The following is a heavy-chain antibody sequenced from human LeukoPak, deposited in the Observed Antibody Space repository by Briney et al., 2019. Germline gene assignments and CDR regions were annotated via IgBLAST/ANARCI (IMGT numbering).Heavy chain of an antibody. CDR2: ISYDGSNK. Sequence: GGSLRLSCAASGFTFSSYAMHWVRQAPGKGLEWVAVISYDGSNKYYADSVKGRFAISRDNSKNTLYLQMNSLRAEDTAVYYCARDPITMIVVVIPYYFDYWGQGTLVTVSS. V-gene: IGHV3-30*09. D-gene: IGHD3-22*01. CDR1: GFTFSSYA. J-gene: IGHJ4*02. CDR3: ARDPITMIVVVIPYYFDY.